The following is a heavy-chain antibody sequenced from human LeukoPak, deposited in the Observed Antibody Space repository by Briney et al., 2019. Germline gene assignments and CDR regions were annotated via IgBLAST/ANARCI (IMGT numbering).Heavy chain of an antibody. CDR1: GFTFSSYW. CDR3: ARVTSDAFDI. V-gene: IGHV3-74*01. Sequence: GGSLRLSCAASGFTFSSYWMHWVRQPPGKGLVWVSRIETDGRSTSYADSVKGRFTISRDNAENTLYLQMNSLRAEDTAVYYCARVTSDAFDIWGQGTVVTVSS. CDR2: IETDGRST. J-gene: IGHJ3*02.